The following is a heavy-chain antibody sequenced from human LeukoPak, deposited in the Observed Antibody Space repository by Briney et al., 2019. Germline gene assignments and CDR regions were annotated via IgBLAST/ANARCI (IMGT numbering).Heavy chain of an antibody. V-gene: IGHV4-30-4*01. D-gene: IGHD3-10*01. J-gene: IGHJ6*02. CDR2: IHNSQGT. CDR3: GRDPGMLWFREVRHYYGLDV. Sequence: SETLSLTCTVSDVSVRSGDYYWSWIRQPPGKGLEWIGNIHNSQGTYYNPSLKSRVTISVDSSKNQFSLQLNSVTAADTAVYFCGRDPGMLWFREVRHYYGLDVWGPGTTVTVSS. CDR1: DVSVRSGDYY.